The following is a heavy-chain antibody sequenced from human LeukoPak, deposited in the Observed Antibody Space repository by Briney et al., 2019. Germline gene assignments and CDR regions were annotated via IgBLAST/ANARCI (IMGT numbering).Heavy chain of an antibody. CDR3: ARAEKAVNCTLDA. J-gene: IGHJ5*02. CDR2: MYNRRRT. V-gene: IGHV4-59*01. Sequence: AETLSHTCTVSADSISNYYWRWIRQSPGKELEWIGYMYNRRRTIYNPSLKSRVTISTDASKNQFSLRLASVTVADTAVYYCARAEKAVNCTLDAWGQGTLVTVSS. D-gene: IGHD6-19*01. CDR1: ADSISNYY.